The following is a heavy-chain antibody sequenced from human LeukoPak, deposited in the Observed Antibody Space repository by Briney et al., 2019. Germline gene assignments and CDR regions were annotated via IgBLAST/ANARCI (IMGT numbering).Heavy chain of an antibody. J-gene: IGHJ4*02. Sequence: PGGSLRLSCAASGFIFSGSAMHWVRQASGKGLEWVGHIRDKTKNYATSYGASVKGRFTISRDDSKNTAYLQMNSLKIEDTAVYYCTRRLCTGGSCYSDYWGQGTLVTVSS. CDR3: TRRLCTGGSCYSDY. V-gene: IGHV3-73*01. CDR1: GFIFSGSA. D-gene: IGHD2-15*01. CDR2: IRDKTKNYAT.